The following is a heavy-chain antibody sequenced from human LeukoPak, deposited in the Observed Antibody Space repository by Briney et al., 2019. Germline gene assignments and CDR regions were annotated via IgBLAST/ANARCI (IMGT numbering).Heavy chain of an antibody. V-gene: IGHV4-34*01. D-gene: IGHD6-19*01. CDR2: INHSGST. Sequence: SETLSLTCAVYGGSFSGYYWSWIRQPPGKGLERIGEINHSGSTNYNPSLKSRVTISVDTSKNQFSLKLSSVTAADTAVYYCARPRYSSGWAFDYWGQGTLVTVSS. CDR1: GGSFSGYY. CDR3: ARPRYSSGWAFDY. J-gene: IGHJ4*02.